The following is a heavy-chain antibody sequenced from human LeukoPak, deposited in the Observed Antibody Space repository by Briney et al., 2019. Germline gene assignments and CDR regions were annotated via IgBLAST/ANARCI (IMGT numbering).Heavy chain of an antibody. CDR2: FDPEDGET. D-gene: IGHD3-10*01. Sequence: GASVKVSCKVSGYTLTELSMHWVRQAPGKGLEWRGGFDPEDGETIYAQKFQGRVTMTEDTSTDTAYMELSSLRSEDTAVYYCATISVRGVYNWFDPWGQGTLVTVSS. CDR1: GYTLTELS. V-gene: IGHV1-24*01. J-gene: IGHJ5*02. CDR3: ATISVRGVYNWFDP.